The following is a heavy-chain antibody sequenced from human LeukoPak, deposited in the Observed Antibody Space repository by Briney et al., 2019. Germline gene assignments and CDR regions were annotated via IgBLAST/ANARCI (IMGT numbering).Heavy chain of an antibody. CDR1: GYTFTDYY. Sequence: ASVKVSCKVSGYTFTDYYMHWVQQAPGKGLEWMGLVDPEDGETIYAEKFQGRVTITADTSTDTDYMELSSLRSEDTAVYYCATEEIRQWLVRNDYWGQGTLVTVSS. J-gene: IGHJ4*02. CDR2: VDPEDGET. V-gene: IGHV1-69-2*01. CDR3: ATEEIRQWLVRNDY. D-gene: IGHD6-19*01.